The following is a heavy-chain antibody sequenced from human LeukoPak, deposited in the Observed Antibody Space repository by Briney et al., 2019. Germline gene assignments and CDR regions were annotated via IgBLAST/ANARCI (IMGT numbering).Heavy chain of an antibody. Sequence: SETLSLTCAVYGGSFSGDYWSWIRQPPGKGLEWMGNIYYSGSTNYNPSLKSRVSISVDRSKNQFSLKLSSVTAADTAVYYCAREVYDSSGYYYVDYWGQGTLVTVSS. CDR2: IYYSGST. J-gene: IGHJ4*02. V-gene: IGHV4-59*01. CDR1: GGSFSGDY. CDR3: AREVYDSSGYYYVDY. D-gene: IGHD3-22*01.